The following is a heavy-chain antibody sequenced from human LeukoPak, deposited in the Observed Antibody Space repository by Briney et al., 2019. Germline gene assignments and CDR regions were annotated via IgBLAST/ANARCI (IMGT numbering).Heavy chain of an antibody. D-gene: IGHD3-3*01. CDR2: IYTSGST. CDR1: GGSISSGNYY. CDR3: ALSFWSGPEAGYYYYYMDV. V-gene: IGHV4-61*02. J-gene: IGHJ6*03. Sequence: SETLSLTCTVSGGSISSGNYYWSWIRQPAGKGLEWIGRIYTSGSTNYNPSLKSRVTISVDTSKNQFSLKLSSVTAADTAVYYCALSFWSGPEAGYYYYYMDVWGKGTTVTVSS.